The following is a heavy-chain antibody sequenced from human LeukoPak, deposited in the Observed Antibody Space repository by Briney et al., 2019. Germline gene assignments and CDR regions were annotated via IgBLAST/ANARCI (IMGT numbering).Heavy chain of an antibody. CDR2: MSSRGDST. CDR3: AKGPRPDITVAHTVEN. D-gene: IGHD1-14*01. J-gene: IGHJ4*02. V-gene: IGHV3-23*01. CDR1: GFTFSNYA. Sequence: GGSLILSCAASGFTFSNYAMSWVRQAPGRGPESVSTMSSRGDSTYDADSVKGRFTISRDNSKNSLYLQMNSVRAEDTAVYYCAKGPRPDITVAHTVENWGQGTLVIVSS.